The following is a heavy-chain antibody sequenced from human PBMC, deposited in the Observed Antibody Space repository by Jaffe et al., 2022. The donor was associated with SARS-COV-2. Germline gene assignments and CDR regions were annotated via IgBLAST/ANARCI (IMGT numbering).Heavy chain of an antibody. CDR1: GGSFTSYY. CDR3: ARGHGAQGGLDY. Sequence: QVQLQESGPGLVKPSETLSLTCTVSGGSFTSYYWTWIRQPPGKGLEWIGYIFYTGSTKYNPSSKSRVTMSVDTSQSQFSLKLTSVTAADTAVYYCARGHGAQGGLDYWGQGTLVTVSS. D-gene: IGHD3-16*01. J-gene: IGHJ4*02. CDR2: IFYTGST. V-gene: IGHV4-59*01.